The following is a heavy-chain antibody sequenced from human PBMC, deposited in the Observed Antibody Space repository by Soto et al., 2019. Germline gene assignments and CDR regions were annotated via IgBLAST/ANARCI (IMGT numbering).Heavy chain of an antibody. J-gene: IGHJ4*02. CDR3: ATGGSYGLGLDY. CDR1: GYSLTDLS. CDR2: FDPEDGET. Sequence: GASVKVSCKVSGYSLTDLSMHWVRQAPGKGLEWMGGFDPEDGETIYAQKFQGRVTMTEDTSTDTAYMELSSLRSEDTAVYYCATGGSYGLGLDYWGQGTLVTVSS. V-gene: IGHV1-24*01. D-gene: IGHD5-18*01.